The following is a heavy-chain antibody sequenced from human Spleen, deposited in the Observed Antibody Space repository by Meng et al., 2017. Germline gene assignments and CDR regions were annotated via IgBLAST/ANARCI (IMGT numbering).Heavy chain of an antibody. D-gene: IGHD3-10*01. CDR3: ARDWGWFGELSGWDP. J-gene: IGHJ5*02. Sequence: ASVKVSCKASGYTFTSYGISWVRQAPGQGLEWMGWISAYNGNTNYAQKLQGRVTMTTDTSTSTAYMELRSLRSDDTAVYYCARDWGWFGELSGWDPWGQGTLVTVSS. CDR1: GYTFTSYG. CDR2: ISAYNGNT. V-gene: IGHV1-18*01.